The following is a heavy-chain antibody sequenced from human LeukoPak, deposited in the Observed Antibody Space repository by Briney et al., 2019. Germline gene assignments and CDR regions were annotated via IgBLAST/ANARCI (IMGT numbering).Heavy chain of an antibody. CDR2: INHSGST. V-gene: IGHV4-34*01. CDR1: GGSFSGYY. J-gene: IGHJ4*02. CDR3: ARQPYYYDSSGYSDPLDY. Sequence: PSETLSLTCAVYGGSFSGYYWSWIRQPPGKGLEWIGEINHSGSTNYNPSLKSRVTISVDTSKNQFSLKLSSVTAADAAVYYCARQPYYYDSSGYSDPLDYWGQGTLVTVSS. D-gene: IGHD3-22*01.